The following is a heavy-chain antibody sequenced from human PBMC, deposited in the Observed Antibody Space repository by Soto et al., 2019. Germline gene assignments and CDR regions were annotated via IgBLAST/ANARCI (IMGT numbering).Heavy chain of an antibody. J-gene: IGHJ3*02. Sequence: VQLVESGGGLVKPGGSLRLSCAASGFTFSSYSMNWVRQAPGKGLEWVSSISSSSSYIYYADSVKGRFTISRDNAKNSLYLQMNSLRAEDTAVYYCARDSHPDIVLMVYASDDAFDIWGQGTMVTVSS. V-gene: IGHV3-21*01. CDR3: ARDSHPDIVLMVYASDDAFDI. CDR1: GFTFSSYS. D-gene: IGHD2-8*01. CDR2: ISSSSSYI.